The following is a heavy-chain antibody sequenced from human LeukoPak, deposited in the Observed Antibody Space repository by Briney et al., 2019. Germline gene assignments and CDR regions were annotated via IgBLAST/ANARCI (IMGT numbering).Heavy chain of an antibody. CDR2: INHSGST. D-gene: IGHD1-26*01. V-gene: IGHV4-34*01. CDR3: ARGLRGAAYYYYYYMDV. CDR1: GGSFSGYY. Sequence: SETLSLTCAVYGGSFSGYYWSWIRQPPGKGLEWIGEINHSGSTNYNPSLKSRVTISVDTSKNQFSLKLSSVTAADTAVYYCARGLRGAAYYYYYYMDVWGKGTTVTVSS. J-gene: IGHJ6*03.